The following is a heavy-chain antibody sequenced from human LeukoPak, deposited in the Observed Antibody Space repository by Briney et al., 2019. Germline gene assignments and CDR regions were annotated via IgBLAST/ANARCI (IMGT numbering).Heavy chain of an antibody. Sequence: SETLSLTCTVSGYSISSGYCWGWIRQSPGKGLDWIGSICHNGATHYNPSLKSRVTISVDTSKNQFSLKLSSVTAADTAVYYCARDNEVVPAAGWGQGTLVTVSS. CDR1: GYSISSGYC. V-gene: IGHV4-38-2*02. CDR3: ARDNEVVPAAG. CDR2: ICHNGAT. D-gene: IGHD2-2*01. J-gene: IGHJ4*02.